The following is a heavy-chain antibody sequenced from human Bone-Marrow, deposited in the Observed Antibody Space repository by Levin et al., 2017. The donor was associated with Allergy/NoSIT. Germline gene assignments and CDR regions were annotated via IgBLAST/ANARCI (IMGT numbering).Heavy chain of an antibody. J-gene: IGHJ3*01. V-gene: IGHV1-2*06. D-gene: IGHD3-16*01. Sequence: GESLKISCKASGFTFISYYIHWVRQAPGQGLEWMGRINPNTGGTTYAQRFQGRVTVTRDTSITTAYMQLSRLRSEDMAVYYCARNRALGGSAEDGFDVWGQGTMVTVSS. CDR2: INPNTGGT. CDR3: ARNRALGGSAEDGFDV. CDR1: GFTFISYY.